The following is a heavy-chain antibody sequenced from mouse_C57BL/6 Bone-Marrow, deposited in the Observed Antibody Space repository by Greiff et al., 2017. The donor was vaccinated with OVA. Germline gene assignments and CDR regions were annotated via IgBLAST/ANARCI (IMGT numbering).Heavy chain of an antibody. Sequence: QVQLKQSGPGLVAPSQSLSITCTVSGFSLTSYGVSWVRQPPGKGLEWLGVIWGDGSTNYHSALTSRLSISKDNSKSQVFLKLNSLQTDDTATYYCAKPVTSMVTGFAYWGQGTLVTVSA. V-gene: IGHV2-3*01. CDR1: GFSLTSYG. J-gene: IGHJ3*01. D-gene: IGHD2-2*01. CDR3: AKPVTSMVTGFAY. CDR2: IWGDGST.